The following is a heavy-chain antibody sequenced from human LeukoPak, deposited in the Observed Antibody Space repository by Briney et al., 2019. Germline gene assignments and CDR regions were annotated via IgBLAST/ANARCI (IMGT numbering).Heavy chain of an antibody. CDR2: IWYDGSIK. CDR1: GFTFSSYG. D-gene: IGHD5-18*01. J-gene: IGHJ6*02. CDR3: ARDPGYSYGYYYYGMDV. Sequence: GGSLRLSCATSGFTFSSYGMHWVRQAPGKGLEWVAVIWYDGSIKYYADSVKGRFTISRDNSKNTLYLQMNSLRAEDTAVYYCARDPGYSYGYYYYGMDVWGQGTTVTVSS. V-gene: IGHV3-33*01.